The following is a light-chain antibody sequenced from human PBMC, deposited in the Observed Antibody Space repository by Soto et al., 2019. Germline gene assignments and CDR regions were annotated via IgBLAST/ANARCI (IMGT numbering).Light chain of an antibody. CDR2: GAS. V-gene: IGKV3-20*01. Sequence: EIVLTQSPGTLSLSPGERATLSCSASQSVSSNYLAWYQQKPGQAPRLLIYGASSRATGIPDRFSGSGSGTYFTLTSIRLEPEDFAVYYCQQFGTSPPSTFGHGTRLEIK. CDR1: QSVSSNY. CDR3: QQFGTSPPST. J-gene: IGKJ5*01.